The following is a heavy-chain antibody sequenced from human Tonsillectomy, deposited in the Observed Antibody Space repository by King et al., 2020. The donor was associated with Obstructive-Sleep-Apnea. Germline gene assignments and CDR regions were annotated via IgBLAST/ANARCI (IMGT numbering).Heavy chain of an antibody. D-gene: IGHD3-10*01. J-gene: IGHJ6*02. V-gene: IGHV1-69*10. CDR3: AIGNTGTGRTYYCYSGMDV. CDR1: GGTFSSYA. CDR2: IIPILGIA. Sequence: VQLVESGAEVKKPGSSVKVSCKASGGTFSSYAISWVRQAPGQGLEWMGGIIPILGIANYAQKFQGRVTITADKSTSTAYMELSSLRSEDTAVYYCAIGNTGTGRTYYCYSGMDVWGQGTTVTVSS.